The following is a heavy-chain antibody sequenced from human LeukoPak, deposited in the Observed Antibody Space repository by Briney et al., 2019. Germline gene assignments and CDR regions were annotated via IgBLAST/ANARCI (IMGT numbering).Heavy chain of an antibody. D-gene: IGHD6-13*01. V-gene: IGHV5-51*01. CDR3: ARLAAAGYYYYGMDV. J-gene: IGHJ6*02. Sequence: GESLKISCKGSGYSFTSYWIAWVRQMPGEGLEWMGIIYPGDSDTRYSPSFQGQVTISADKSISTAYLQWSSLKASDTAMYYCARLAAAGYYYYGMDVWGQGTTVTVSS. CDR2: IYPGDSDT. CDR1: GYSFTSYW.